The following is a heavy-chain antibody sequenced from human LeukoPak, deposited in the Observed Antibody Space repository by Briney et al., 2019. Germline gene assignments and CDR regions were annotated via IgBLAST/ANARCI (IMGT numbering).Heavy chain of an antibody. CDR1: GYTFTSYG. Sequence: ASVKVSCKASGYTFTSYGISWVRQAPGQGLEWMGWISAYNGNTNYAQKLQGRVTMTTDTSTSTAYMELRSLRSDDTAVYYCASVYCSSTICYPGGLDYWGQGTLVTVSS. V-gene: IGHV1-18*01. D-gene: IGHD2-2*01. CDR2: ISAYNGNT. J-gene: IGHJ4*02. CDR3: ASVYCSSTICYPGGLDY.